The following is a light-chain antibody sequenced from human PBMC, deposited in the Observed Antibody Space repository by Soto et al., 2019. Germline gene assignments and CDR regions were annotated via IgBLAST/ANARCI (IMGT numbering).Light chain of an antibody. Sequence: EIVLTQSPGTLSLSPGERATLACRASQSVWLNYFAWYQQKPGQAPRLLIYGASNRAAGIPDRFTGSASGTDFPLTISRLEPEDFAVYYCQQYAKSPYTFGQGTNLEI. J-gene: IGKJ2*01. CDR2: GAS. CDR1: QSVWLNY. CDR3: QQYAKSPYT. V-gene: IGKV3-20*01.